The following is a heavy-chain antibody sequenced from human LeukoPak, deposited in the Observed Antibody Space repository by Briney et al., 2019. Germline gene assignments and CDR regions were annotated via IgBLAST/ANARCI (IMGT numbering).Heavy chain of an antibody. D-gene: IGHD6-13*01. CDR3: AKDSQFGGSSWYGEDY. CDR1: GFTFSSYG. J-gene: IGHJ4*02. CDR2: IRYDGSNK. Sequence: PPGGSLRLSCAASGFTFSSYGMHWVRQAPGKGLEWVAFIRYDGSNKYYADSVKGRFTISRDNSKNTLYLQMNSLRAEDTAVYYCAKDSQFGGSSWYGEDYWGQGTLVTVSS. V-gene: IGHV3-30*02.